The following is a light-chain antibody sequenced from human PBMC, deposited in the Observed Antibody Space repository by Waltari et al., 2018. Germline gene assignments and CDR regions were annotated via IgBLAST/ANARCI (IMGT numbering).Light chain of an antibody. CDR2: KAS. CDR3: QQYNSYSLLT. CDR1: QSISNW. Sequence: DIQMTQSPSTPPASVGDRFTIPCRASQSISNWLAWYRQKPGKAPKLLIYKASTLESGVPSRFSGSGSGTEFTLTISSLQPYDFATYYCQQYNSYSLLTFGGGTKVEIK. V-gene: IGKV1-5*03. J-gene: IGKJ4*01.